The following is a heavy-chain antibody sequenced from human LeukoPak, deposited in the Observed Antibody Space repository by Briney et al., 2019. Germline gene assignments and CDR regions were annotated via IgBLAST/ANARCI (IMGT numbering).Heavy chain of an antibody. CDR1: GYTFTGYY. Sequence: ASVKVSCKASGYTFTGYYIHWVRQAPGQGLEWMGWINPHSGGTNYAQKFQGRVTMTTDTSTSTAHMELRSLRSDDTAVYYCARQGYSGHSQGAADYWGQGTLVTVSS. J-gene: IGHJ4*02. CDR3: ARQGYSGHSQGAADY. D-gene: IGHD4-23*01. V-gene: IGHV1-2*02. CDR2: INPHSGGT.